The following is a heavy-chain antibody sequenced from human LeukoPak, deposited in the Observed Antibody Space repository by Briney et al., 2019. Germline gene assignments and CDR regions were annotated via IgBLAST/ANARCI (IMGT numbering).Heavy chain of an antibody. CDR2: ISAYNGNT. J-gene: IGHJ4*02. V-gene: IGHV1-18*04. D-gene: IGHD5-18*01. CDR1: GYTFTGYG. CDR3: ATSRGYSYGDYFDY. Sequence: ASVKVSCKASGYTFTGYGISWVRQAPGQGLEWMGWISAYNGNTNYAQKLQGRVTMTTDTSTSTAYMELRSLRSDDTAVYYCATSRGYSYGDYFDYWGQGTLVTVSS.